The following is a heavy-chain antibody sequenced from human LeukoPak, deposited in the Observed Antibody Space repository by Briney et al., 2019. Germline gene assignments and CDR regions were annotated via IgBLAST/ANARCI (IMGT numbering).Heavy chain of an antibody. V-gene: IGHV4-4*07. CDR3: ARMDRGYDSSVRKFDP. CDR1: GGSISIYY. Sequence: SETLSLTCTVSGGSISIYYWSWIRQPAGKGLEWIGRIYTSGSTNYNPSLKSRVTMSVDTSKNQFSLKLSSVTAADTAVYYCARMDRGYDSSVRKFDPWGQGTLVTVSS. D-gene: IGHD3-22*01. CDR2: IYTSGST. J-gene: IGHJ5*02.